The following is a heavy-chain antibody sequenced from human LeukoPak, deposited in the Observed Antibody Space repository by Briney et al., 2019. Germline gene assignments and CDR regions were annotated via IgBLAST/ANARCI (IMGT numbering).Heavy chain of an antibody. Sequence: SGGSLRLPCAASGFTFSGYSMNWVRQAPGKGLEWVSSISTTSDYIHYADSLKGRVAISRDNAKNSLYLQMNSLRAKDTAVYYCARGGIYSQGFDYWGQGSLVTVSS. D-gene: IGHD6-13*01. V-gene: IGHV3-21*01. CDR1: GFTFSGYS. J-gene: IGHJ4*02. CDR2: ISTTSDYI. CDR3: ARGGIYSQGFDY.